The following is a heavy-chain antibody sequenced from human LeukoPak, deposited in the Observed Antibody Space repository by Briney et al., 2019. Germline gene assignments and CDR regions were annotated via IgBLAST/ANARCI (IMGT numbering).Heavy chain of an antibody. CDR1: GYTFTGYY. V-gene: IGHV1-2*02. CDR2: INPNSGGT. Sequence: ASVKVSCKASGYTFTGYYIHWIRQAPGRGLEWLGWINPNSGGTKYAQKFQGRVTMTRDTSISTAYMELTRLRSDDTALYYCASGSLSYTSSYFWLDPWGQGTLVTVSS. D-gene: IGHD6-13*01. CDR3: ASGSLSYTSSYFWLDP. J-gene: IGHJ5*02.